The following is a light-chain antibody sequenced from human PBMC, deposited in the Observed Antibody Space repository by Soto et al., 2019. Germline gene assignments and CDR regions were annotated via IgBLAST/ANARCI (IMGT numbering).Light chain of an antibody. V-gene: IGKV4-1*01. Sequence: DIVKTQSPDSLAVSLGERATINCKSSQSVLYSSNNKNYLAWYQQKPGQPPKLLIYWASTRESGVPDRFSGSGSETDFTLTISSLQAEDVAVYYCQQYYSTPQTFGQGTKVEIK. J-gene: IGKJ1*01. CDR1: QSVLYSSNNKNY. CDR2: WAS. CDR3: QQYYSTPQT.